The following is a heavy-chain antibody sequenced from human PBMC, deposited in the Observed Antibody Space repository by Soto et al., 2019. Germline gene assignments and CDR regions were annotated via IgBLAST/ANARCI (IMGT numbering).Heavy chain of an antibody. CDR2: ISGTS. J-gene: IGHJ4*02. Sequence: EVQLLESGGGLVQPGGSLRLSCAASGFTFSSYAMNWVRQAPGKGLEWVSGISGTSYYADSVKGRFTISRDHSKNTVFLQMNSLRAEDTAVYYCARDLGRPTDYWGQGTLVTVSS. D-gene: IGHD3-16*01. CDR1: GFTFSSYA. CDR3: ARDLGRPTDY. V-gene: IGHV3-23*01.